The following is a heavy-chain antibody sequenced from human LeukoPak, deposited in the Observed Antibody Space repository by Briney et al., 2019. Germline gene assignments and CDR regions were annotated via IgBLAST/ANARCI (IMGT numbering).Heavy chain of an antibody. J-gene: IGHJ4*02. CDR3: ARDFSERYSLDY. CDR2: IRYDGSNK. V-gene: IGHV3-30*02. CDR1: GFTFSSYG. Sequence: SGGSLRLSCAASGFTFSSYGMHWVRQAPGKGLEWVAFIRYDGSNKYYADSVKGRFTISRDNAKNTVYLQMNSLRTEDTAVYYCARDFSERYSLDYWGQGTLVTVSS. D-gene: IGHD5-24*01.